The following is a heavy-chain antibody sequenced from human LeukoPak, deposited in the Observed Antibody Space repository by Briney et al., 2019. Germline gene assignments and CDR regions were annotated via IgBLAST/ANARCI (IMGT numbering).Heavy chain of an antibody. J-gene: IGHJ4*02. CDR1: GFTVHSNF. Sequence: GGSLRLPCAASGFTVHSNFLNWVRQAPGKGLEWVSLIYSGGATYYADSVKGRFTISRDNSKNTLYLQMNSLRAEDTAVYYCVPRGRSSPGHGFSLHCWGEGTLVTVSS. V-gene: IGHV3-66*01. CDR3: VPRGRSSPGHGFSLHC. D-gene: IGHD6-13*01. CDR2: IYSGGAT.